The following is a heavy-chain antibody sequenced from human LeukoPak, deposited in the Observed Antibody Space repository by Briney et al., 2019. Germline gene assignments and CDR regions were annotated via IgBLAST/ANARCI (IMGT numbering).Heavy chain of an antibody. CDR2: IIPILGIA. J-gene: IGHJ4*02. CDR1: GGTFSDYA. CDR3: ARGRRDGSGSYYNLY. D-gene: IGHD3-10*01. Sequence: SVKVSCKASGGTFSDYAVSWVRQAPGQGLEWMGRIIPILGIANYAQKFQGRVTITADKSTSTAYMELSSLRSEDTAVYYCARGRRDGSGSYYNLYWGQGTLVTVSS. V-gene: IGHV1-69*04.